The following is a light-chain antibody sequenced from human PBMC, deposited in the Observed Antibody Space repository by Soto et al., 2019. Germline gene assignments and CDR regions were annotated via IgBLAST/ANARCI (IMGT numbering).Light chain of an antibody. CDR3: QQYDSYPVT. CDR2: VAS. Sequence: DIQMTQSPPSLSASVGDRVSLSCRASRDIGNYLAWFQHTPGSAPKSLIYVASTLQTGVPSRFSGSGSGTDFTLTISSLQPEDFAIYYCQQYDSYPVTFGQGTRLEMK. J-gene: IGKJ5*01. CDR1: RDIGNY. V-gene: IGKV1-16*01.